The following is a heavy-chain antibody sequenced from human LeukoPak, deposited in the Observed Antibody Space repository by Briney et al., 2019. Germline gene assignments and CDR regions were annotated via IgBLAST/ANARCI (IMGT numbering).Heavy chain of an antibody. J-gene: IGHJ4*02. V-gene: IGHV4-59*01. D-gene: IGHD3-22*01. CDR3: ARVGHYYDSSGWDYYFDY. Sequence: KPSETLSLTCTVSGGSISSCYWSWIRQPPGKGLEWIGYIYYSGSTNYNPSLKSRVTISVDTSKNQFSLKLSSVTAADTAVYYCARVGHYYDSSGWDYYFDYWGQGTLVTVSS. CDR1: GGSISSCY. CDR2: IYYSGST.